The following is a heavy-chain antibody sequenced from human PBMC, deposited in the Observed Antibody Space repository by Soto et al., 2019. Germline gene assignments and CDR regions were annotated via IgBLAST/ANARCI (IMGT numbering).Heavy chain of an antibody. CDR2: IYYSGST. CDR3: ARHVWFDP. J-gene: IGHJ5*02. V-gene: IGHV4-59*08. CDR1: GGSISSHY. Sequence: SETLSLTCTVSGGSISSHYWSWIRQPPGQGLEWIGYIYYSGSTNYNPSLKSRVTISVDTSKNQFSLKLSSVTAADTAVYYCARHVWFDPWGQGTLVTVSS.